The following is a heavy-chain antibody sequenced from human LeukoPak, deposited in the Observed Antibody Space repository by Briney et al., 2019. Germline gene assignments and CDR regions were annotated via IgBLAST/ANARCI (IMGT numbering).Heavy chain of an antibody. CDR1: GFTFDDYA. J-gene: IGHJ4*02. Sequence: GGSLRLSCAASGFTFDDYAMHWVRQPPGKSLEWVFLISGDGGSTYYADSVKGRFTVSRDNSKNSLYLQMNSLRTEDTALYYCAKDISRNFVVVPAADYWGQGTLVTVSS. V-gene: IGHV3-43*02. D-gene: IGHD2-2*01. CDR3: AKDISRNFVVVPAADY. CDR2: ISGDGGST.